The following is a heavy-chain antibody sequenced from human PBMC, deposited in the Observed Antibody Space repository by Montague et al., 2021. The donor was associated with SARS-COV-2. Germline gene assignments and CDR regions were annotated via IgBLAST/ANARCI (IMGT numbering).Heavy chain of an antibody. CDR3: ARVVRQLSVRYYYYYIDV. D-gene: IGHD6-6*01. CDR1: GGSFSGYY. CDR2: INHSGST. Sequence: SETLSLTCAVYGGSFSGYYWSWIRQPPGKGLEWIGEINHSGSTNYNPSLKSRVTISMDTSKNQFSLKLSSVTAADTAVYYCARVVRQLSVRYYYYYIDVWDKGTTVTVSS. J-gene: IGHJ6*03. V-gene: IGHV4-34*01.